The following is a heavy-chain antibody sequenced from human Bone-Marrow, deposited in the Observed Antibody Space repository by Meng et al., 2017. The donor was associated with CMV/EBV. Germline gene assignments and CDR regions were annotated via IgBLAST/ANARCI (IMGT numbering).Heavy chain of an antibody. Sequence: VSGGSISSGGYYWSWIRQHPGKGLEWIGYIYYSGSTYYNPSLKSRVTISVDTSKNQFSLKLSSVTAADTAVYYCARESMVRGGIDYWGQGTLVTVSS. V-gene: IGHV4-31*02. CDR3: ARESMVRGGIDY. CDR2: IYYSGST. D-gene: IGHD3-10*01. CDR1: GGSISSGGYY. J-gene: IGHJ4*02.